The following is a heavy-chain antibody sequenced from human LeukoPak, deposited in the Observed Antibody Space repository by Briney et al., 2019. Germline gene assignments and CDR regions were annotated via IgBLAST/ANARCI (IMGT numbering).Heavy chain of an antibody. D-gene: IGHD2-2*01. CDR2: IWYDGSNK. Sequence: GGSLRLSCAASGSTFSSYGMHWVRQAPGKGLEWVAVIWYDGSNKYYADSVKGRFTISRDNSKNTLYLQMNSLRAEDTAVYYCARDVGYCSSTSCYSWFDPWGQGTLVTVSS. CDR3: ARDVGYCSSTSCYSWFDP. V-gene: IGHV3-33*01. CDR1: GSTFSSYG. J-gene: IGHJ5*02.